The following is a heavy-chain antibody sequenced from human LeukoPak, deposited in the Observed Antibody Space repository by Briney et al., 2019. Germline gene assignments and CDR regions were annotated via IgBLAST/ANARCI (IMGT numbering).Heavy chain of an antibody. J-gene: IGHJ4*02. D-gene: IGHD4-23*01. V-gene: IGHV3-11*04. Sequence: PGESLRLSCVASGLTFSDTNLAWIRQAPGKGLEWVSYIRRVPTDLYYADSVKGRFTITRDNAKNSLYLQMNSLRVDDTAVYYCARDRGYSTFDYWGQGTLVTVSS. CDR1: GLTFSDTN. CDR3: ARDRGYSTFDY. CDR2: IRRVPTDL.